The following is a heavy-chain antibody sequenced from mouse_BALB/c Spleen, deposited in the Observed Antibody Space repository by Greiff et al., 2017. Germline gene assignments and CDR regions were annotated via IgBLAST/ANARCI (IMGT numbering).Heavy chain of an antibody. J-gene: IGHJ3*01. CDR1: GYTFTDYV. CDR2: IYPGSGST. V-gene: IGHV1-77*01. Sequence: VQLVESGPELVKPWASVKMSCKASGYTFTDYVISWVKQRTGQGLEWIGEIYPGSGSTYYNEKFKGKATLTADKSSNTAYMQLSSLTSEDSAVYSCARSDYCGSSYAWFAYWGQGTLVTVSA. CDR3: ARSDYCGSSYAWFAY. D-gene: IGHD1-1*01.